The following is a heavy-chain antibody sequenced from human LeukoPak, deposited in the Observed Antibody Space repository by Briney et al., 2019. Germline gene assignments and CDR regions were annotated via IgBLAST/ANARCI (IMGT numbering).Heavy chain of an antibody. CDR2: ISRSSSYI. CDR3: ARARGVASDLLHAFDI. J-gene: IGHJ3*02. Sequence: GGSLRLSCVASGFTLSGYSMNWVRQAPGKGLEWVSAISRSSSYIYYADSVKGRFTISRANAKNSLYLQMNSLRAEDTALYYCARARGVASDLLHAFDIWGQGTMVTVSS. D-gene: IGHD3-10*01. V-gene: IGHV3-21*01. CDR1: GFTLSGYS.